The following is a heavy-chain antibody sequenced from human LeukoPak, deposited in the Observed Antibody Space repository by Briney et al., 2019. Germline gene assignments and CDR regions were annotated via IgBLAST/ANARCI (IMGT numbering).Heavy chain of an antibody. CDR3: AKDPGVSWGSGFDY. CDR2: ISYDGSNK. CDR1: GFTFSSYA. Sequence: GGSLRLSCAASGFTFSSYAMSWVRQAPGKGLEWVAVISYDGSNKYYADSVKGRFTISRDNSKNTLYLQMNSLRAEDTAVYYCAKDPGVSWGSGFDYWGQGTLVTVSS. J-gene: IGHJ4*02. D-gene: IGHD6-13*01. V-gene: IGHV3-30*18.